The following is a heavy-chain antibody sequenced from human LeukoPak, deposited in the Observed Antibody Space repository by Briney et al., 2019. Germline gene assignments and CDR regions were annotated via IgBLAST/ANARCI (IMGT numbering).Heavy chain of an antibody. Sequence: SVKVSCKASGGTFSSYAISWVRQAPGQGLEWMGGIIPIFGTANYAQKFQGRVTITADKSTSTAYMELSSLRSEDTAVYYCARAYGSGSYYHIAIYYYGMDVWGKGTTVTVSS. CDR1: GGTFSSYA. D-gene: IGHD3-10*01. CDR2: IIPIFGTA. CDR3: ARAYGSGSYYHIAIYYYGMDV. V-gene: IGHV1-69*06. J-gene: IGHJ6*04.